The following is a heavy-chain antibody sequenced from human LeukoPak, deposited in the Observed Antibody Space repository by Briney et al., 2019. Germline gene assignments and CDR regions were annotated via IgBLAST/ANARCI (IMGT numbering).Heavy chain of an antibody. V-gene: IGHV4-34*01. CDR2: INHSGST. CDR1: GGSFSGYY. J-gene: IGHJ4*02. Sequence: SETLSLTCAVYGGSFSGYYWSWIRQPPGKGLEWIGEINHSGSTNYNPSLKSRVTISVDTSKNQFSLKLSSVTAADTAVYYCARGRRRSVVVTTSIFDYWGQGTLVTVSS. D-gene: IGHD3-22*01. CDR3: ARGRRRSVVVTTSIFDY.